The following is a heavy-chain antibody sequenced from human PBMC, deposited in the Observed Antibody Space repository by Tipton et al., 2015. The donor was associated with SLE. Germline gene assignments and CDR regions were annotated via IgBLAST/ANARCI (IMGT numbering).Heavy chain of an antibody. J-gene: IGHJ4*02. V-gene: IGHV4-61*02. Sequence: LRLSCTVSGGSLRSGSYHWSWIRQPAGKGLEWIGRIHASGSTHYNPSLKSRVSISVDTSKNQFSLNLSSVTAADTAVYYCARGGYLYSGGFDYWGQGTLVTVSS. CDR1: GGSLRSGSYH. D-gene: IGHD1-26*01. CDR3: ARGGYLYSGGFDY. CDR2: IHASGST.